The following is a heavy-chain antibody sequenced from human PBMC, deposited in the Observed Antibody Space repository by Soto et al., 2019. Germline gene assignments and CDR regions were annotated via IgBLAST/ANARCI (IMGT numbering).Heavy chain of an antibody. Sequence: SETLSLTXAVYGGSFSGYYWSWIRQPPGKGLEWIGEINHSGSTNYNPSLKSRVTISVDTSKNQFSLKLSSVTAADTAVYYCARRRRGSSGWYYYYYGMDVWGQGTTVTVSS. D-gene: IGHD6-19*01. J-gene: IGHJ6*02. CDR1: GGSFSGYY. CDR2: INHSGST. CDR3: ARRRRGSSGWYYYYYGMDV. V-gene: IGHV4-34*01.